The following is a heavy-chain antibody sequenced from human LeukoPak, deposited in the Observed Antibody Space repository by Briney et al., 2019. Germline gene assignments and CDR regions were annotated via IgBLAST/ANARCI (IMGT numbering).Heavy chain of an antibody. V-gene: IGHV3-23*01. CDR2: ISGSGGST. CDR3: AKWGYYYDSSGLGAFDI. CDR1: GFTFSSYA. D-gene: IGHD3-22*01. Sequence: GGSLRLSCAASGFTFSSYAMSWVRQAPGKGLEWVSAISGSGGSTYYADSVKGRFTISRDNSKNTLYLQMNSLRAEDTAVYYCAKWGYYYDSSGLGAFDIWGQGTMVTVSS. J-gene: IGHJ3*02.